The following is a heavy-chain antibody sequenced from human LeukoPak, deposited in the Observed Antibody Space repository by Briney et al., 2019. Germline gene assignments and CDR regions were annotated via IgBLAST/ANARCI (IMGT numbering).Heavy chain of an antibody. CDR2: IYHSGST. CDR1: GGSISSSNW. V-gene: IGHV4-4*02. CDR3: ARDGYGSGSHSNWFDP. J-gene: IGHJ5*02. D-gene: IGHD3-10*01. Sequence: SGTLSLTCAVSGGSISSSNWWSWVRQPPGKGLEWIGEIYHSGSTNYNPSLKSRVTISVDKSKNQFSLKLSSVTAADTAVYYCARDGYGSGSHSNWFDPWGQGTLVTVSS.